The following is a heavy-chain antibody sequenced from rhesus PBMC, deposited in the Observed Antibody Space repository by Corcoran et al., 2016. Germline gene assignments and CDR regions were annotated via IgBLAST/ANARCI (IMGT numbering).Heavy chain of an antibody. D-gene: IGHD3-34*01. V-gene: IGHV4-76*01. Sequence: QVQLQESGPGVVKPSETLSLTCAVSGYSISSGYDWSWIRQPPGKGLEWIGYIYGSSGSTNYNPSLKNLVTISKDTSKNQFSLKLSSVTAADTAVYYCARERGDYYAYYFDYWGQGVLVTVSS. CDR3: ARERGDYYAYYFDY. CDR1: GYSISSGYD. CDR2: IYGSSGST. J-gene: IGHJ4*01.